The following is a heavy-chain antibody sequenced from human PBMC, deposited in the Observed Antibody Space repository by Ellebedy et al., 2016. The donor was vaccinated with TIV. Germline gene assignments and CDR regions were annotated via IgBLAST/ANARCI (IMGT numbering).Heavy chain of an antibody. CDR2: IWYDGINK. V-gene: IGHV3-33*01. CDR3: ARDSGVAGTVGEY. CDR1: GFTFRSYA. Sequence: GESLKISCAASGFTFRSYAIHWVRQAPGKGLEWVAVIWYDGINKKYSDSVKGRFTISRDNSKNTLYLQMNSLIAEDTAVYYCARDSGVAGTVGEYWGQGTLVTVSS. J-gene: IGHJ4*02. D-gene: IGHD6-19*01.